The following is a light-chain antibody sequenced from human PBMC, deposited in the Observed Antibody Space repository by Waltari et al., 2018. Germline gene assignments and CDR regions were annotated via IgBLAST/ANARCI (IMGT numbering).Light chain of an antibody. CDR1: QSVTGTS. CDR3: QQYDGEVVT. CDR2: GAS. Sequence: CSASQSVTGTSLTWYQQKLGQAPRLLIYGASNRATAIPDRFSGSGSGTDFTLTISRLQPEDFAVYYCQQYDGEVVTFGGGTKVEI. J-gene: IGKJ4*01. V-gene: IGKV3-20*01.